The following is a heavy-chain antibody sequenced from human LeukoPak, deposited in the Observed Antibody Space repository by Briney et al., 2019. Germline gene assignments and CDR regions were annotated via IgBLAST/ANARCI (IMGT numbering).Heavy chain of an antibody. V-gene: IGHV3-23*01. Sequence: PGGSLRLSCAASGFTFSSYAMTWLRQAPGKGLEWVSTITGSGGGTFYADSVKGRFTISRDNSKNTLYLQMNSLRAEDTAVYYCAKGGIRDYYDSSGYYRDLVDFADYWGQGTLVTVSS. CDR3: AKGGIRDYYDSSGYYRDLVDFADY. D-gene: IGHD3-22*01. CDR1: GFTFSSYA. J-gene: IGHJ4*02. CDR2: ITGSGGGT.